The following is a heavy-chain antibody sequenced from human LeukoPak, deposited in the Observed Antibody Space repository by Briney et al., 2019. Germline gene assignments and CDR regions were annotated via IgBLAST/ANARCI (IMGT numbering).Heavy chain of an antibody. CDR2: IYYSGST. CDR1: GGSISSYY. V-gene: IGHV4-59*12. J-gene: IGHJ4*02. CDR3: ARVLWASSGLNYFDY. D-gene: IGHD6-19*01. Sequence: SETLSLTCTVSGGSISSYYWSWIRQPPGKGLEWIGYIYYSGSTNYNPSLKSRVTISVDTSKNQFSLQLNSVTPEDTAVYYCARVLWASSGLNYFDYWGQGTLVIVSS.